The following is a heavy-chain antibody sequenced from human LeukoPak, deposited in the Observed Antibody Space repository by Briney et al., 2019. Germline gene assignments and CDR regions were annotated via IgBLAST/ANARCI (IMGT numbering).Heavy chain of an antibody. Sequence: PGESLKISCKASGYSFTNYWIGWMRQVPGKGLEWMGIIYPGDSQTRYSPSFQGQVTISADKSTSTAYLQWSSLKASDTAMYYCAITISNWFDPWGQGTLVTVSS. CDR2: IYPGDSQT. J-gene: IGHJ5*02. CDR1: GYSFTNYW. D-gene: IGHD2-2*01. CDR3: AITISNWFDP. V-gene: IGHV5-51*01.